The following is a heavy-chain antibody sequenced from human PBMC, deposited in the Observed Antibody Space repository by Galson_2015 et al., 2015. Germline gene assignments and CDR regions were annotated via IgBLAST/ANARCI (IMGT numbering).Heavy chain of an antibody. J-gene: IGHJ1*01. V-gene: IGHV3-23*01. D-gene: IGHD3-22*01. Sequence: SLRLSCAASGFTFSSYAMSWVRQAPGKGLEWVSAISGSGGSTYYADSVKGRFTISRDNSKNTLYLQMNSLRAEDTAVYYCAKDLPIRDDSSGYYTEYFQHWGQGTLVTVSS. CDR2: ISGSGGST. CDR3: AKDLPIRDDSSGYYTEYFQH. CDR1: GFTFSSYA.